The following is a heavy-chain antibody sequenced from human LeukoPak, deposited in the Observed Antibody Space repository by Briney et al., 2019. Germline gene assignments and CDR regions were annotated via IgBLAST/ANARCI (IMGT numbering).Heavy chain of an antibody. D-gene: IGHD2-21*02. Sequence: GGSLRLSCAASGFIFSSYNMNRVRQAPGKGLEWVSSISSSSNYIYYADSVKGRFTISRDSAKNSLYLQMNSLRAEDTAVYYCARELPYGMDVWGQGTTVTVSS. CDR3: ARELPYGMDV. J-gene: IGHJ6*02. V-gene: IGHV3-21*01. CDR2: ISSSSNYI. CDR1: GFIFSSYN.